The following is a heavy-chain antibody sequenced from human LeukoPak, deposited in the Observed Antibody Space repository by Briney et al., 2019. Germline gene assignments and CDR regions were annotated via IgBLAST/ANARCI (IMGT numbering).Heavy chain of an antibody. J-gene: IGHJ3*02. D-gene: IGHD3-22*01. V-gene: IGHV4-30-2*01. CDR3: ARGGYYYDSSGYGGALDI. CDR1: GGTISSGGYS. Sequence: NPSETLSLTCAVSGGTISSGGYSWSWIRQPPGKGLEWIGHIYHSGTTFYDPSLKSRVTISVDRSKNQFSLRLTSVTAADTAVYYCARGGYYYDSSGYGGALDIWGQGTMVTVSS. CDR2: IYHSGTT.